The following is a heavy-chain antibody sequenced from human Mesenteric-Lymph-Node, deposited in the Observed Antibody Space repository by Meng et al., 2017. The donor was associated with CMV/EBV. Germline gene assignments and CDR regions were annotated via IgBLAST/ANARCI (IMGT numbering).Heavy chain of an antibody. CDR1: GYTFTGYY. Sequence: ASVKVSCKASGYTFTGYYMHWVRQAPGQGLEWMGWINPNSGGTNYAQKFQGRVTMTRDTSISTAYMELSRLRSDDTAVYYCARGITIFGVVITSGDDAFDIWGQGTTVTVSS. CDR2: INPNSGGT. CDR3: ARGITIFGVVITSGDDAFDI. V-gene: IGHV1-2*02. D-gene: IGHD3-3*01. J-gene: IGHJ3*02.